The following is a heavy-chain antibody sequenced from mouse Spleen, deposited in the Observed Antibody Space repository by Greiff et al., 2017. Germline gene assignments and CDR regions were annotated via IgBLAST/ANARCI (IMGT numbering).Heavy chain of an antibody. CDR1: GFTFSDYG. CDR3: GRYYGSSYDYAMDY. D-gene: IGHD1-1*01. Sequence: EVQLVESGGGLVKPGGSLKLSCAASGFTFSDYGMHWVRQAPEKGLEWVAYISSGSSTIYYADTVKGRFTISRDNAKNTLFLQMTSLRSEDTAMYYCGRYYGSSYDYAMDYWGQGTSVTVSS. CDR2: ISSGSSTI. J-gene: IGHJ4*01. V-gene: IGHV5-17*01.